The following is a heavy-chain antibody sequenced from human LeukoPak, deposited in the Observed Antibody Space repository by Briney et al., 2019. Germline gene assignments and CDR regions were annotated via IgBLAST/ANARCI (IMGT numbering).Heavy chain of an antibody. V-gene: IGHV4-34*01. CDR3: ARVPYVWVPAAILHYYGMDV. J-gene: IGHJ6*02. Sequence: SETLSLTCAVYGGSFSGYYWSWIRQPPGKGLEWIGEINHSGSTNYNPSLKSRVTISVDTSKNQFSLKLSSVTAADTAVYYCARVPYVWVPAAILHYYGMDVWGQGTTVTVSS. CDR2: INHSGST. D-gene: IGHD2-2*02. CDR1: GGSFSGYY.